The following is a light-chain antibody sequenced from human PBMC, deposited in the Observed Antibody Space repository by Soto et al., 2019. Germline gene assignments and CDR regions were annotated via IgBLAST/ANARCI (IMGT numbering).Light chain of an antibody. Sequence: QSALTQPRSVSGSPGQSVTISCTGTGSDVGGFDSVSWYQQHPGKAPKLMIYDVSKRPSGVPDRFSGSKSGNTASLTISGLQAEDEADYYCCSYAGTYTYVFGTGTKVTVL. V-gene: IGLV2-11*01. CDR2: DVS. CDR1: GSDVGGFDS. CDR3: CSYAGTYTYV. J-gene: IGLJ1*01.